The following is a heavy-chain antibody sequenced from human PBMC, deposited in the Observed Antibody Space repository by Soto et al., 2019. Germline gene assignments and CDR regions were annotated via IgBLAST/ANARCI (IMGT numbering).Heavy chain of an antibody. CDR3: ATGIAAEAALDY. D-gene: IGHD6-13*01. Sequence: ASVKVSCKASGYTFTSYAMHWVRQAPGQGLEWMGWINPNSGGTNYAQKFQGWVTMTRDTSISTAYMELSRLRSDDTAVYYCATGIAAEAALDYWGQGTLVTVSS. CDR2: INPNSGGT. J-gene: IGHJ4*02. CDR1: GYTFTSYA. V-gene: IGHV1-2*04.